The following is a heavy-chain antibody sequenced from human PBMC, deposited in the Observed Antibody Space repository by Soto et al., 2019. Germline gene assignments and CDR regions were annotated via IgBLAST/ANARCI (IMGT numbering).Heavy chain of an antibody. Sequence: GGSLRLSCAASGFTVSSNYMSWVRQAPGKGLEWVSVIYSGGSTYYADSVKGRFTISRDNSKNTLYLQMNSLRAEDTAVYYCATHRGILEWLLPPLQHPIDYWGQGTLVTVSS. D-gene: IGHD3-3*01. CDR2: IYSGGST. J-gene: IGHJ4*02. V-gene: IGHV3-66*01. CDR3: ATHRGILEWLLPPLQHPIDY. CDR1: GFTVSSNY.